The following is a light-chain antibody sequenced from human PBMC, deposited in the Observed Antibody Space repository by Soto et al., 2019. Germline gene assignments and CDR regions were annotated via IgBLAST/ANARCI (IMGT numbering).Light chain of an antibody. CDR2: DAS. Sequence: EMVLTQSPATLSLSPGERATLSCRASQSVSSYLAWYQQKPGQAPRLLIYDASNRATGIAARFSGSLSGTDFTLTSSNLAPEAFAVYYCQQRSNWLTFGGGTKVEIK. J-gene: IGKJ4*01. CDR3: QQRSNWLT. V-gene: IGKV3-11*01. CDR1: QSVSSY.